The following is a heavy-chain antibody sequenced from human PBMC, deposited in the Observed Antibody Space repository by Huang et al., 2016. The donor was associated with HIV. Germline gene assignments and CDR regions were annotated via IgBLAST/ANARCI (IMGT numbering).Heavy chain of an antibody. CDR1: GVSFSDYA. V-gene: IGHV1-69*10. CDR2: IIPRFGLT. D-gene: IGHD3-16*01. J-gene: IGHJ4*03. Sequence: QAQLVQSGAAVMKPGSSVRVSCKASGVSFSDYAFSWVRRAPGQGLDWIGVIIPRFGLTNYAPRLQGRVTISADKSSNTVYLELTSLRSGDTAVYYCAREGQNWLGKPFGALAFWGQGTEVIVSS. CDR3: AREGQNWLGKPFGALAF.